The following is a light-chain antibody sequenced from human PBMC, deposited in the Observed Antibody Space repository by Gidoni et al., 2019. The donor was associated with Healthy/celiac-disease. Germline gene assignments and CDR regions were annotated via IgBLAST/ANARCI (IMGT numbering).Light chain of an antibody. CDR1: QSVSSN. CDR3: QQYNNWPLP. CDR2: GAS. J-gene: IGKJ4*01. V-gene: IGKV3-15*01. Sequence: EIVMTQSPATLSVSPGERATLSCRASQSVSSNLAWYQQQPGQAPRLLIYGASTRATGIPARFSGSGSGTEFTLPISSLQSEDFAVYYCQQYNNWPLPFGGGSKVEIK.